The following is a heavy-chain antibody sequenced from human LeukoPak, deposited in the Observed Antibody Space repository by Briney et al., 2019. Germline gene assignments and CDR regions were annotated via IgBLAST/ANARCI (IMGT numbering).Heavy chain of an antibody. CDR2: INHSGST. CDR3: ARDLDSYGYRSYAFDI. Sequence: SETLSLTCAAYVGSFSGYHWTWIRQSPGKGLEWIGEINHSGSTKYNPSLKSRVTISADTSKNQFSLKLSSVTAADTAVYYCARDLDSYGYRSYAFDIWGQGTMVTVSS. CDR1: VGSFSGYH. D-gene: IGHD5-18*01. J-gene: IGHJ3*02. V-gene: IGHV4-34*01.